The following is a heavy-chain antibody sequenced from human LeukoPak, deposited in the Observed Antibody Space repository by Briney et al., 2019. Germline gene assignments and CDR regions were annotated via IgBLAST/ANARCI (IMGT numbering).Heavy chain of an antibody. CDR2: INHSGST. D-gene: IGHD3-22*01. J-gene: IGHJ4*02. Sequence: SETLSLTCAVYGGSFSGYYWSWIRQPPGKGLEWIGEINHSGSTNYNPSLKSRVTISVDTSKNQFSLKLSSVTAADTAVYYCARDLGVYDSSGYYDYWGQGTLVTVSS. V-gene: IGHV4-34*01. CDR3: ARDLGVYDSSGYYDY. CDR1: GGSFSGYY.